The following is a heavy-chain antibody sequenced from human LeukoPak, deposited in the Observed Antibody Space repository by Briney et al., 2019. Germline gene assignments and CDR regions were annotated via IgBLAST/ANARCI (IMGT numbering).Heavy chain of an antibody. CDR1: GFTFSSYS. V-gene: IGHV3-21*01. CDR3: ARAAGGDGGIDP. CDR2: ISSSSSCI. D-gene: IGHD2-21*01. Sequence: PGGSLRLSCAASGFTFSSYSMNWVRQAPGKGLEWVSSISSSSSCIYYADSVKGRFTISRDNAKNSLYLQMNSLRAEDTAVYYCARAAGGDGGIDPWGQGTLVTVSS. J-gene: IGHJ5*02.